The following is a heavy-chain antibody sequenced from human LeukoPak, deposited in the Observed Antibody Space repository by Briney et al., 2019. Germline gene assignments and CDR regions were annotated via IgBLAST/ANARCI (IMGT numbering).Heavy chain of an antibody. D-gene: IGHD2-15*01. CDR1: GFTFSSFA. J-gene: IGHJ4*02. Sequence: PGGTLRLSCAASGFTFSSFAMNWARQAPGKGLEWVSGISASGGNTCYTDSLKGRFTISRDNSKNTLYLQVNSLRAEDTAVYYCAKVGLAWWGQGTLVTVSS. CDR3: AKVGLAW. CDR2: ISASGGNT. V-gene: IGHV3-23*01.